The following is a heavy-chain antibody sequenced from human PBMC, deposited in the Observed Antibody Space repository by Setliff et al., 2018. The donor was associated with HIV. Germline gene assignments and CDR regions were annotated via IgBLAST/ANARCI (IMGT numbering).Heavy chain of an antibody. V-gene: IGHV4-39*07. J-gene: IGHJ4*02. CDR1: GGSISSSNYY. CDR3: ARGDGSSGWSGYFDY. Sequence: PSETLSLTCTVSGGSISSSNYYWGWIRQPPGKGLEWIGSIYHNGITYYNPSLKSRVTISVDTSQNQFSLKLSSVTAADTAVYYCARGDGSSGWSGYFDYWGQGTLVTVSS. CDR2: IYHNGIT. D-gene: IGHD6-19*01.